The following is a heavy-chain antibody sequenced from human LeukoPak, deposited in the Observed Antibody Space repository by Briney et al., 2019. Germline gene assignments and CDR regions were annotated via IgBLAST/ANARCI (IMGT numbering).Heavy chain of an antibody. Sequence: GGSLRLSCVASGFTFGNYAMSWVRQAPGKGLEWVSVISGSGDTTYSADPVKGRFTISRDNSKNTLYYQLDSLTAEDTAVYYCAKDRASATYEYFQYWGQGTQVTVSS. V-gene: IGHV3-23*01. J-gene: IGHJ1*01. CDR2: ISGSGDTT. D-gene: IGHD3-10*01. CDR3: AKDRASATYEYFQY. CDR1: GFTFGNYA.